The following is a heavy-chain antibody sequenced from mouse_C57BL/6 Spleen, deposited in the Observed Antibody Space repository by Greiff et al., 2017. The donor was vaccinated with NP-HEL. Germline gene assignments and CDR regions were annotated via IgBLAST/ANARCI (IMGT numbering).Heavy chain of an antibody. Sequence: EVQLQQSGPELVKPGASVKIPCKASGYTFPDYNMDWVKQSHGKSLEWIGDINPNNGGTIYNQKFKGKATLTVDKSSSTAYMGRRSLTSEDTAVYYCARRGHSNYAFDYWGQGTTLTVAS. CDR1: GYTFPDYN. CDR3: ARRGHSNYAFDY. D-gene: IGHD2-5*01. J-gene: IGHJ2*01. CDR2: INPNNGGT. V-gene: IGHV1-18*01.